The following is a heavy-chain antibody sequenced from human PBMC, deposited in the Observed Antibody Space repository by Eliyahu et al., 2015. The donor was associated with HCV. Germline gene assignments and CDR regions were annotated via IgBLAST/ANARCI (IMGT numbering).Heavy chain of an antibody. V-gene: IGHV3-11*05. J-gene: IGHJ4*02. CDR3: ARALGISVAAFGY. D-gene: IGHD6-19*01. Sequence: QVQLVESGGGLVKPGGSLRLSCAASGFXFSDYYMXWIRQAPGKGVGWVAYISTSSTYTNYADSVKGRFTISRDNAKNSLHLQMNSLRADDTAVYYCARALGISVAAFGYWGQGTLVTVSS. CDR1: GFXFSDYY. CDR2: ISTSSTYT.